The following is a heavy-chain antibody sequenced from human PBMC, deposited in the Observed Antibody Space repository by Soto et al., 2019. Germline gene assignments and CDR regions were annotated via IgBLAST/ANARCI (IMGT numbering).Heavy chain of an antibody. CDR2: IYYSGST. CDR3: ARRATLIAAAGTGGDYYYYMDV. CDR1: GGSISSSSYY. J-gene: IGHJ6*03. D-gene: IGHD6-13*01. V-gene: IGHV4-39*01. Sequence: QLQLQESGPGLVKPSETLSLTCTVSGGSISSSSYYWGWIRQPPGKGLEWIGSIYYSGSTYYNPSLKSRVTISVDTSKNQFSLKLSSVTAADTAVYYCARRATLIAAAGTGGDYYYYMDVWGKGTTVTVSS.